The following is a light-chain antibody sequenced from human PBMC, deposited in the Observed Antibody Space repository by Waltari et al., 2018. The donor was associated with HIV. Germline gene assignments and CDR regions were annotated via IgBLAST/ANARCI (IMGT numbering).Light chain of an antibody. CDR2: EAI. Sequence: QSALTQPASVSGSPGTSLTISCTGTSSDVCNYNLFPWYQQHPGKAPKLIIYEAIKRPSGVSNRISASKSGNTASLTISGLQAEDEADYYCCSYGGSSTWVFGGGTKVTVL. CDR3: CSYGGSSTWV. CDR1: SSDVCNYNL. V-gene: IGLV2-23*01. J-gene: IGLJ3*02.